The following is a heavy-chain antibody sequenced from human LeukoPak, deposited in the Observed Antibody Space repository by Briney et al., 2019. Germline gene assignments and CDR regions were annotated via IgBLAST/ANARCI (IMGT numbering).Heavy chain of an antibody. CDR3: ARGPDVDFPDY. CDR1: GFNVSSNY. V-gene: IGHV3-66*01. Sequence: GGSLRLSCAASGFNVSSNYMSWVRQAPGKGLEWVSVIYSGDNTYYADSVKGRFTISRDNSKNTLYLQMNSLRAEDTAVYYCARGPDVDFPDYWGQGTLVTVSS. D-gene: IGHD5-12*01. CDR2: IYSGDNT. J-gene: IGHJ4*02.